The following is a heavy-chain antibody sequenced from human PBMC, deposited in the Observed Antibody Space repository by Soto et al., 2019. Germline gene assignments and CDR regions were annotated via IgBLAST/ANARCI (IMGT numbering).Heavy chain of an antibody. CDR3: ARGAYDFFWGTYRHVDY. J-gene: IGHJ4*02. CDR1: GFTFSSYS. Sequence: GGSLRLSCAASGFTFSSYSMNWVRQAPGKGLEWVSYISSSSTIYYADSVKGRFTISRDNAKNSLYLQMNSLRDEDTAVYYCARGAYDFFWGTYRHVDYWGQGALVTVSS. CDR2: ISSSSTI. D-gene: IGHD3-16*02. V-gene: IGHV3-48*02.